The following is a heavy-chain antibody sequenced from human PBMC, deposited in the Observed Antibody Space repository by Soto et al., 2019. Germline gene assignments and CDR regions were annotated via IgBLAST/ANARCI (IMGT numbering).Heavy chain of an antibody. J-gene: IGHJ5*02. Sequence: SETLSLTCTVSGGSISSYYWSWIRQPPGKGLEWIGYIYYSGSTNYNPSLKSRVTISVDMSKNQFSLKLSSVTAADTAVYYCARWSGQQLVPRGNWLDPWGQGTLVTVSS. D-gene: IGHD6-13*01. CDR2: IYYSGST. V-gene: IGHV4-59*01. CDR1: GGSISSYY. CDR3: ARWSGQQLVPRGNWLDP.